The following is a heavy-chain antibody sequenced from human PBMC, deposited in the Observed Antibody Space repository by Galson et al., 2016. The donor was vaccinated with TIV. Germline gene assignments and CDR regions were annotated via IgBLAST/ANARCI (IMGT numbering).Heavy chain of an antibody. CDR3: AKGRGSMFDY. Sequence: SLRLSCAVSEFTFNNYYIHWVRQAPGKGLVWVSRIRNDGTNTGHADSVKGRFTISRDNAKETVDLQMTSLRADDTAVYYCAKGRGSMFDYWGQGTTVTVSS. CDR2: IRNDGTNT. CDR1: EFTFNNYY. V-gene: IGHV3-74*01. D-gene: IGHD3-10*01. J-gene: IGHJ4*03.